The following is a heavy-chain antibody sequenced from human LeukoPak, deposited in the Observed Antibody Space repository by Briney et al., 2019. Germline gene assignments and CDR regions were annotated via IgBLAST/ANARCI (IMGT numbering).Heavy chain of an antibody. CDR1: GGSISNSSYY. Sequence: PSETLSLTCTVSGGSISNSSYYWGWIRQPPGKGLEWIGAIYYSGSTYFDPSLKSRVTMSVDTSKNQFSLKLTSVTATDTAVYFCARQNYDILTGYPYYFDYWGQGTLVTVSS. CDR2: IYYSGST. V-gene: IGHV4-39*01. CDR3: ARQNYDILTGYPYYFDY. J-gene: IGHJ4*02. D-gene: IGHD3-9*01.